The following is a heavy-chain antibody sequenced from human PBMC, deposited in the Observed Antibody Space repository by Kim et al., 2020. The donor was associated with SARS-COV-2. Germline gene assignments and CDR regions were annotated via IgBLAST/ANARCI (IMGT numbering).Heavy chain of an antibody. V-gene: IGHV3-11*05. Sequence: VKGRFTISRDNAKNSLYLQMNSLRAEDTAVYYCARVGIFGVVTSGAFDIWGQGTMVTVSS. CDR3: ARVGIFGVVTSGAFDI. J-gene: IGHJ3*02. D-gene: IGHD3-3*01.